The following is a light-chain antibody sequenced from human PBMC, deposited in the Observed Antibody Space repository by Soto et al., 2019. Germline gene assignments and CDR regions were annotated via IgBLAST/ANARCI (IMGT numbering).Light chain of an antibody. J-gene: IGKJ1*01. CDR3: QQYGRT. Sequence: EIVLTQSPGTLSLSPGERATLTCRASQSVSSSYLAWYQQKPGQAPRLLIYGASTRATGIPARFSGSGSGSDFTLTISRLEPEDFAVYYCQQYGRTFGQGTKVDI. V-gene: IGKV3-20*01. CDR2: GAS. CDR1: QSVSSSY.